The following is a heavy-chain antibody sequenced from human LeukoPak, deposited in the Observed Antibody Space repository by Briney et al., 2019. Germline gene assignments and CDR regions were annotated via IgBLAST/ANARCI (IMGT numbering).Heavy chain of an antibody. D-gene: IGHD3-10*01. CDR1: GYTLTTSD. CDR2: MNPNTGHT. Sequence: ASVKVSCKASGYTLTTSDINWVRQATGQGLEWMGWMNPNTGHTGFTQKFQGRVTMTRSISLNTAYMELSSLRSEDTAVYFCGXVQSGSLLRYGMDVWGQGTTVTVSS. V-gene: IGHV1-8*01. CDR3: GXVQSGSLLRYGMDV. J-gene: IGHJ6*02.